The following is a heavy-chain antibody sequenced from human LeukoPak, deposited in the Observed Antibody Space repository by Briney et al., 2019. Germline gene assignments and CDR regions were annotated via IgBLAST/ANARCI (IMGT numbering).Heavy chain of an antibody. CDR3: ARVSIAAAGTEDWFDP. CDR2: INAGNGIT. D-gene: IGHD6-13*01. CDR1: GYTFTSFA. V-gene: IGHV1-3*01. J-gene: IGHJ5*02. Sequence: ASVKVSCKASGYTFTSFAMHWVRQAPGHRLEWMGWINAGNGITKYSQKLQGRVTMTTDTSTSTAYMELRSLRSDDTAVYYCARVSIAAAGTEDWFDPWGQGTLVTVSS.